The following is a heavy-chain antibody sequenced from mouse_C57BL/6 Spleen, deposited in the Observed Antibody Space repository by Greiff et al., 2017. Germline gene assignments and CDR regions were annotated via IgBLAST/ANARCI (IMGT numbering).Heavy chain of an antibody. D-gene: IGHD2-3*01. Sequence: DVHLVESGGGLVQPEGSLKLSCAASGFSFNTYAMNWVRQAPGKGLEWVARIGSKSNNYATYYADSVKDRFTISRDDSESMLYRQMTNLKTEDTAMYYCVSDGYHYFDYWGQGTTLTVSS. CDR1: GFSFNTYA. CDR2: IGSKSNNYAT. CDR3: VSDGYHYFDY. J-gene: IGHJ2*01. V-gene: IGHV10-1*01.